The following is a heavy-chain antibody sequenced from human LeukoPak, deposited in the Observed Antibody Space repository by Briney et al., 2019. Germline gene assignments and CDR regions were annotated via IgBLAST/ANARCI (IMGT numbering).Heavy chain of an antibody. CDR3: ARRGHGYGSPFDY. J-gene: IGHJ4*02. CDR1: GFTFSSYG. V-gene: IGHV3-30*03. Sequence: GGSLRLSCAASGFTFSSYGMDWVRQAPGKGLEWVAVISYDGSNKYYADSVKGRFTISRDNSKNTLDLQMTSLRAEDTAVYYCARRGHGYGSPFDYWGQGTLVTVSS. CDR2: ISYDGSNK. D-gene: IGHD5-18*01.